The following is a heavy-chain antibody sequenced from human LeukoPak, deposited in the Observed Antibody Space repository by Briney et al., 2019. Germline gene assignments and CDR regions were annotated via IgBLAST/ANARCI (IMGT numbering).Heavy chain of an antibody. CDR3: ARVGPAAGFDY. Sequence: GGSLRLSCAASGFTFSSYAMHWVRQAPGKGLEWVAVISYDGSNKYYADSVKGRFTISRDNSKNTLYLQMNSLRAEDTAVYYCARVGPAAGFDYWGQGTLVTVSS. V-gene: IGHV3-30-3*01. CDR1: GFTFSSYA. D-gene: IGHD6-13*01. CDR2: ISYDGSNK. J-gene: IGHJ4*02.